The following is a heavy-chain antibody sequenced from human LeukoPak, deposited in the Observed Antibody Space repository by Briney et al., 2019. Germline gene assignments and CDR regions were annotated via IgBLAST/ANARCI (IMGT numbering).Heavy chain of an antibody. Sequence: GGSLRLSCAASGFTFSDYYMSWIRQAPGKGLEWVSYISSSGSTIYYADSVKGRFTISRDNAKNSLYLQMNSLRAEDTAVYYCARRGVYYYGSGSLNWFDPWGQGTLVTVSS. CDR3: ARRGVYYYGSGSLNWFDP. V-gene: IGHV3-11*01. J-gene: IGHJ5*02. CDR1: GFTFSDYY. CDR2: ISSSGSTI. D-gene: IGHD3-10*01.